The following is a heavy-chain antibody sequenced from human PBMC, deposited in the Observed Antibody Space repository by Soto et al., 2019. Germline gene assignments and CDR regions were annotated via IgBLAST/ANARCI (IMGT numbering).Heavy chain of an antibody. CDR1: GFTFSSYA. D-gene: IGHD6-19*01. CDR3: AKLRPATQWLVRGYFDY. J-gene: IGHJ4*02. CDR2: ISGSGGST. Sequence: EVQLLESGGGLVQPGGSLRLSCAASGFTFSSYAMSWVRQAPGKGLEWVSAISGSGGSTYYAYSVKGRFTISRDNSKNTLYLQMNSLRAEDTAVYYCAKLRPATQWLVRGYFDYWGQGTLVTVSS. V-gene: IGHV3-23*01.